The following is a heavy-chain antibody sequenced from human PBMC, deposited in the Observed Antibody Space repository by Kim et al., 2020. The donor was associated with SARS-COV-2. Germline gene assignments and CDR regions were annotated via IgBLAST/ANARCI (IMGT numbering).Heavy chain of an antibody. V-gene: IGHV3-23*01. CDR3: AKGDSSSSSLDLGGYYYYGMDV. J-gene: IGHJ6*02. CDR2: ISGSGGST. CDR1: GFTFSSYA. Sequence: GGSLRLSCAASGFTFSSYAMSWVRQAPGKGLEWVSAISGSGGSTYYADSVKGRFTISRDNSKNTLYLQMNSLRAEDTAVYYCAKGDSSSSSLDLGGYYYYGMDVWGQGTTVTVSS. D-gene: IGHD6-6*01.